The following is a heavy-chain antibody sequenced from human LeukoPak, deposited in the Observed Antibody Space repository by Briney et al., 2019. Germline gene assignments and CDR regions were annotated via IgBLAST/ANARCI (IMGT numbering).Heavy chain of an antibody. CDR1: GGSINFYY. J-gene: IGHJ5*02. V-gene: IGHV4-59*01. CDR3: AKGGPEASAGLSWFDP. D-gene: IGHD1-14*01. CDR2: TFYSGNA. Sequence: SETLSLTCTVSGGSINFYYWHWMRQPPGKGLEWIGHTFYSGNAKYNLSLESRVTISVDRSKNQISLNLSSVTAADTAVYYCAKGGPEASAGLSWFDPWGQGTLVTVSS.